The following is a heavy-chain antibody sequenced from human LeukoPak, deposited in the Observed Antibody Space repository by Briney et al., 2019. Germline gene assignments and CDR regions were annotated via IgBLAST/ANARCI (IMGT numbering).Heavy chain of an antibody. CDR2: INPDSGGT. J-gene: IGHJ5*02. Sequence: ASVKVSCKASGYTFTAYHIHWVRQAPGQGLEWMGWINPDSGGTNYAQKSQGRVTMTRDTSITTAYMEVSRLTSDDTAVYYCARQDRTSTRFSNNWFDPWAREPWSPSPQ. CDR3: ARQDRTSTRFSNNWFDP. V-gene: IGHV1-2*02. D-gene: IGHD2-2*01. CDR1: GYTFTAYH.